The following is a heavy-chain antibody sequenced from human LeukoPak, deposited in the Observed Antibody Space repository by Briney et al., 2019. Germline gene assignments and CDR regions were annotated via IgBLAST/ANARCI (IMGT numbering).Heavy chain of an antibody. V-gene: IGHV1-69*13. CDR3: ARDGEVGATKAGY. J-gene: IGHJ4*02. CDR2: IIPIFGTA. D-gene: IGHD1-26*01. CDR1: GGTFSSYA. Sequence: RASVKVSCKASGGTFSSYAISWVRQAPGQGLEWMGGIIPIFGTANYAQKFQGRVTITADESTSTAYMELSSLRSEGTAVYYCARDGEVGATKAGYWGQGTLVTVSS.